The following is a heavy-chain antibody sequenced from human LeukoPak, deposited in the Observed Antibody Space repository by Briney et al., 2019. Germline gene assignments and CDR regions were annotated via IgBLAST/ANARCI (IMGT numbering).Heavy chain of an antibody. D-gene: IGHD6-19*01. Sequence: SETLSLTCTVSDGSINNQYWTWIRQPPGKGLEWIGNIYSNGGTNYNPSLKSRVTMSVDTSKNQFSLKMSSVTAADTAVYYCARDRGIAVSATGWFDPWGQGTLVTVSS. CDR2: IYSNGGT. CDR3: ARDRGIAVSATGWFDP. J-gene: IGHJ5*02. V-gene: IGHV4-59*11. CDR1: DGSINNQY.